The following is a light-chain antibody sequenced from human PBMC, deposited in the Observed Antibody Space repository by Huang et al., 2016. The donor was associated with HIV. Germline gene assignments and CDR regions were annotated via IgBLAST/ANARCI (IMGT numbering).Light chain of an antibody. CDR3: QQYNNWPLYT. V-gene: IGKV3-15*01. J-gene: IGKJ2*01. CDR2: GAS. Sequence: EIVMTQSPATLSVSPGERATLSCRASQIVSSNLAWYHQRPGQAPRLLVYGASTRATGIPARFSGSGSGTEFTLTISSLQSEDFAVYYCQQYNNWPLYTFGQGTKLEI. CDR1: QIVSSN.